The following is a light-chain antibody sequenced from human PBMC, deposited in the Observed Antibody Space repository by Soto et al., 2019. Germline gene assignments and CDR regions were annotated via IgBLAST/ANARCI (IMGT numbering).Light chain of an antibody. CDR2: DVT. CDR1: SSDVGYYDY. CDR3: CSFTRSNTYV. V-gene: IGLV2-14*03. Sequence: QSVLTQPPSASGTPGQRVTISCTGTSSDVGYYDYVSWYQQHPGKAPKLMIHDVTNRPSGVSNRFSGSKSGNTASLTISGLQAEDEGDYYCCSFTRSNTYVFGTGTKVTVL. J-gene: IGLJ1*01.